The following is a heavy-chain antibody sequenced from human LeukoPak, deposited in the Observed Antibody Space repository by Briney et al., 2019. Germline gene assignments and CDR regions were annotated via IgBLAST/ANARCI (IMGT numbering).Heavy chain of an antibody. J-gene: IGHJ6*02. CDR2: INHSGST. CDR1: GGSFSGYY. V-gene: IGHV4-34*01. CDR3: ARDNLVVPARSSFGMDV. D-gene: IGHD2-2*01. Sequence: SETLSLTCAVYGGSFSGYYWSWIRQPPGKGLEWIGEINHSGSTNYNPSLKSRVTISVDTSKNQFSLKLSSVTAADTAVYYCARDNLVVPARSSFGMDVWGQGTTVTVSS.